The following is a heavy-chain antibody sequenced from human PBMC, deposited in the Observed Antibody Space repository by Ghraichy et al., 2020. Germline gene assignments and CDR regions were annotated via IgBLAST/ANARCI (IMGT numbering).Heavy chain of an antibody. D-gene: IGHD4-17*01. CDR3: ARARGYGDYGYDWFDP. V-gene: IGHV3-11*01. CDR2: ISSSGSTI. J-gene: IGHJ5*02. Sequence: GSLRLSCAASGFTFSDYYMSWIRQAPGKGLEWVSYISSSGSTIYYADSVKGRFTISRDNAKNSLYLQMNSLRAEDTAVYYCARARGYGDYGYDWFDPWGQGTLVTVSS. CDR1: GFTFSDYY.